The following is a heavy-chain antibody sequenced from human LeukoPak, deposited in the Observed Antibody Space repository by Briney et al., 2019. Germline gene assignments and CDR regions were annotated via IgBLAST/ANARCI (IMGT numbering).Heavy chain of an antibody. Sequence: GESLKISCKGSGYSFTSYWIGWVRQMPGKGLEWMGIIYPGDSDTRYSPSFQGQVTISADKSISTAYLQWSSLKASDTAMYYCARHGRIQLWLRRSDYYYGMDVWGPGTTVTVSS. CDR2: IYPGDSDT. D-gene: IGHD5-18*01. CDR1: GYSFTSYW. V-gene: IGHV5-51*01. J-gene: IGHJ6*02. CDR3: ARHGRIQLWLRRSDYYYGMDV.